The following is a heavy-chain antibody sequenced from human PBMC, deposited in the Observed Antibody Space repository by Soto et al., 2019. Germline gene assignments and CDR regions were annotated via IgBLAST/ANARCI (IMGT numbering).Heavy chain of an antibody. V-gene: IGHV1-69*13. CDR3: ARGKNHEGSGASFDY. CDR1: GGTFSSYA. Sequence: ASVKVSCKASGGTFSSYAISWVRQAPGQGLEWMGGIIPIFGTANYAQKFQGRVTITADESTSTAYMEPSSLRSEDTAVYYCARGKNHEGSGASFDYWGREPWSPSPQ. D-gene: IGHD1-26*01. CDR2: IIPIFGTA. J-gene: IGHJ4*02.